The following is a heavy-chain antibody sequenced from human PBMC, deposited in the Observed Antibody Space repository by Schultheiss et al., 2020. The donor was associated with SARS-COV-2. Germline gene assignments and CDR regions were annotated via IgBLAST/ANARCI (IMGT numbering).Heavy chain of an antibody. V-gene: IGHV3-11*01. CDR3: AREGIGYCSSTSCSED. CDR1: GFTVSSNY. CDR2: ISSSGSTI. J-gene: IGHJ4*02. Sequence: GGSLRLSCAASGFTVSSNYMSWVRQAPGKGLEWVSYISSSGSTIYYADSVKGRFTISRDNAKNSLYLQMNSLRAEDTAVYYCAREGIGYCSSTSCSEDWGQGTLVTVSS. D-gene: IGHD2-2*03.